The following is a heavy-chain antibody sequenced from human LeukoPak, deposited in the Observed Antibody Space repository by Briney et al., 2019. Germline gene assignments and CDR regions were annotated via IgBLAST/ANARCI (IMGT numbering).Heavy chain of an antibody. V-gene: IGHV3-7*01. CDR1: GFTFSSYW. CDR3: ARDRNDGDYEGYDL. D-gene: IGHD4-17*01. CDR2: IEQDGSEK. Sequence: PGGSLRLSCAASGFTFSSYWMSWVRQAPGKGLEWVANIEQDGSEKYYVDSVKGRFTISRDNAKNSLYLQMNSLRAEDTAVYYCARDRNDGDYEGYDLWGQGTLVTVSS. J-gene: IGHJ4*02.